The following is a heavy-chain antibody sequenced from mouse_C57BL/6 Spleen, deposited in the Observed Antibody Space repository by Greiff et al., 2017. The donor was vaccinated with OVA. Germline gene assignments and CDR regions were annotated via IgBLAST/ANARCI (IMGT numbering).Heavy chain of an antibody. V-gene: IGHV1-50*01. Sequence: VQLQQPGAELVKPGASVKLSCKASGYTFTSYWMQWVKQRPGQGLEWIGEIDPSDSYTNYNQKFKGKATLTVDTSSSTAYMQLSSLTSEDSAVYYCAVITTVDAWFAYWGQGTLVTVSA. D-gene: IGHD1-1*01. CDR3: AVITTVDAWFAY. CDR1: GYTFTSYW. J-gene: IGHJ3*01. CDR2: IDPSDSYT.